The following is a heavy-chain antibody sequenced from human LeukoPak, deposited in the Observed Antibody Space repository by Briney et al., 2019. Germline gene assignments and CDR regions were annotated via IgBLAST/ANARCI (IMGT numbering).Heavy chain of an antibody. CDR3: ARAPGAGTTGGVYFDY. J-gene: IGHJ4*02. CDR2: INHSGST. Sequence: MPSETLSLTCAVYGGSFSGYYWSWIRQPPGKGLEWIGDINHSGSTNYNPSLKSRVTISVDTSKNQFSLKLSSVTAADMAVYYCARAPGAGTTGGVYFDYWGEGTLVTVSS. CDR1: GGSFSGYY. V-gene: IGHV4-34*01. D-gene: IGHD1-1*01.